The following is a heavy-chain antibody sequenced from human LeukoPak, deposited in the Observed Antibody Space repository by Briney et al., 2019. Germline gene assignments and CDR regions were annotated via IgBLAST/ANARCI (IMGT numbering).Heavy chain of an antibody. D-gene: IGHD6-13*01. V-gene: IGHV3-30*18. CDR1: GFTFSIYG. J-gene: IGHJ4*02. Sequence: GGSLRLSCAASGFTFSIYGMHWVRQAPGKGLECVAVMSYDGSNKYYADSVKGRFTISRDNSKNTLYLQMNSLRTEDTAVYYCANSHTSSWYYCNHWGQGTLVTVSS. CDR2: MSYDGSNK. CDR3: ANSHTSSWYYCNH.